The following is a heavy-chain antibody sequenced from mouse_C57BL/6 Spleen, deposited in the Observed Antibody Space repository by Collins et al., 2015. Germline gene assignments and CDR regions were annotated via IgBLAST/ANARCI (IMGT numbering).Heavy chain of an antibody. D-gene: IGHD2-14*01. V-gene: IGHV5-6*01. CDR2: ISSGGSYT. Sequence: EVQLVESGGDLVKPGGSLKLSCAASGFTFSSYGMSWVRQTPDKRLEWVATISSGGSYTYYPDSVKGRFTISRDNAKNTLYLQMSSLKSEDTAMYYCARLGYDDAVYYYAIDYWGQGTSVTVSS. CDR3: ARLGYDDAVYYYAIDY. CDR1: GFTFSSYG. J-gene: IGHJ4*01.